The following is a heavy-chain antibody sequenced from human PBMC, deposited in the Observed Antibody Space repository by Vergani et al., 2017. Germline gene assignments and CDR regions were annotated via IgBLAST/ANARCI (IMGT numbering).Heavy chain of an antibody. CDR3: ARDPVVTFGGVIVLRDAFAR. CDR1: GYTFTGYY. J-gene: IGHJ3*02. V-gene: IGHV1-2*02. Sequence: QVQLVQSGAEVKKPGASVKVSCKASGYTFTGYYMHWVRQAPGQGLEWMGWINPKSGGTNYAQKFQGRVTMTRDTSISTAYMELSRLRSDDTAVYYCARDPVVTFGGVIVLRDAFARWREGT. CDR2: INPKSGGT. D-gene: IGHD3-16*02.